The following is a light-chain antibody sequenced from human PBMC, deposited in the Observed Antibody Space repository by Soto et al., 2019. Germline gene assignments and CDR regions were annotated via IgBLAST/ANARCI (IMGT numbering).Light chain of an antibody. J-gene: IGKJ3*01. CDR2: DAS. V-gene: IGKV3-11*01. CDR1: QSVSSY. Sequence: EIVLTQSPATLSLSPGERATLSCRASQSVSSYLAWYQQKPGQAPRLLIYDASNSATGIPARFSGSGSGTDFPRTISSLEPEDFAVYYCQQRSNWPRFTFGPGTKVDIK. CDR3: QQRSNWPRFT.